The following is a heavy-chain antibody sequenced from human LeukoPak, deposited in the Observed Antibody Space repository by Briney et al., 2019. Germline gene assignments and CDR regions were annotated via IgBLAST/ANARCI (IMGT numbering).Heavy chain of an antibody. CDR3: ARGAYSSGWYEYFDL. D-gene: IGHD6-19*01. J-gene: IGHJ2*01. V-gene: IGHV4-59*12. Sequence: SETLSLTCTVSGGSISSYYWSWIRQPPGKGLEWIGYIYYSGSTNYNPSLKSRVTISVDTSKNQFSLKLSSVTAADTAVYYCARGAYSSGWYEYFDLWGRGTLVTVSS. CDR1: GGSISSYY. CDR2: IYYSGST.